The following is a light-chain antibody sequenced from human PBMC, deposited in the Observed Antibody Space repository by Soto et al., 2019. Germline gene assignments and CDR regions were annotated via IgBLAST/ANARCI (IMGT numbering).Light chain of an antibody. CDR3: CSYAGSSVA. Sequence: QSVLTQPASVSGSPGQSITISCTGTSSDVGSYNLVSWYQQHPGKAPKLMIYEGSKRPSGVSNRFSGSKSGNTASLTISGVQAEDEDEYYCCSYAGSSVAFGGGTKLTVL. CDR2: EGS. J-gene: IGLJ2*01. CDR1: SSDVGSYNL. V-gene: IGLV2-23*01.